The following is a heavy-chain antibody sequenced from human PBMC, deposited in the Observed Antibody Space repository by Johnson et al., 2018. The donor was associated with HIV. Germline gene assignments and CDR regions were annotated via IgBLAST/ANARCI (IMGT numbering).Heavy chain of an antibody. J-gene: IGHJ3*01. D-gene: IGHD5-18*01. CDR1: AFTFSDYY. CDR3: ARNRPVSYGYRGACDF. CDR2: ISSTGTTI. Sequence: QLHLVDSGGGLVKPGGSLRLSCAASAFTFSDYYMSWIRQAPGKGLDWVSYISSTGTTIYYADSVKGRFTISRDNAMKSLYLQINSLRAEDTAVYYCARNRPVSYGYRGACDFWGQGTMVTVSS. V-gene: IGHV3-11*04.